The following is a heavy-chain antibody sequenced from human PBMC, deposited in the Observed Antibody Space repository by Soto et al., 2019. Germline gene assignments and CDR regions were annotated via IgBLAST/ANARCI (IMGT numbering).Heavy chain of an antibody. Sequence: GGSLRLSCAASGFTFSSYAMSWVRQAPGKGLEWVSAISGSGGSTYYADSVKGRFTISRDNSKNTLYLQMNSLRAEDTAVYYCANFNYDSSGYLSDYWGQGTLVHRLL. CDR2: ISGSGGST. CDR3: ANFNYDSSGYLSDY. CDR1: GFTFSSYA. V-gene: IGHV3-23*01. J-gene: IGHJ4*02. D-gene: IGHD3-22*01.